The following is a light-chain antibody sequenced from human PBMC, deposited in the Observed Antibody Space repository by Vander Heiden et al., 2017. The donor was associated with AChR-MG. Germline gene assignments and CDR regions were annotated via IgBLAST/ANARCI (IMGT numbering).Light chain of an antibody. CDR1: PGISSW. J-gene: IGKJ3*01. CDR3: QQANSFLPIT. V-gene: IGKV1-12*01. Sequence: DIQMTQSPSPVSASVGDRVTITCRASPGISSWLAWYQQKPWKAPKLLIYAASSLQSGVPSRLSGSGSGTDFTLTISSLQPEDFATYYCQQANSFLPITFGPGTKVDIK. CDR2: AAS.